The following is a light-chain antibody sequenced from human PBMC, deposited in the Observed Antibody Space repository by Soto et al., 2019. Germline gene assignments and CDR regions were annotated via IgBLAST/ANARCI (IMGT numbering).Light chain of an antibody. CDR2: KTF. V-gene: IGKV1-5*03. Sequence: DIQMTQSPSTMSASEGDRVTITCRASQSINNWLAWYQQKSGKAPQRLVSKTFNLQSGVPSRFSGTGSGTAFALTILSLQPDDFATDYCQQYDSYPYAFGGRTKV. CDR1: QSINNW. J-gene: IGKJ4*01. CDR3: QQYDSYPYA.